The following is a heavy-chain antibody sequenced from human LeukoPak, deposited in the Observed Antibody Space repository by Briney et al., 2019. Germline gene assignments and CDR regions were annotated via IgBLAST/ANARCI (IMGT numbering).Heavy chain of an antibody. J-gene: IGHJ4*02. CDR1: GGSISRGSYY. Sequence: SETLSLTCVVSGGSISRGSYYWNWIRQPAGKGLEWMGRIYNSGSTNYNPSLKSRVTISVDTSRNQLSLQLASVTAADTAVYYCARQTFGVLYFDSWGQGTLVIVSS. CDR3: ARQTFGVLYFDS. D-gene: IGHD3-10*01. CDR2: IYNSGST. V-gene: IGHV4-61*02.